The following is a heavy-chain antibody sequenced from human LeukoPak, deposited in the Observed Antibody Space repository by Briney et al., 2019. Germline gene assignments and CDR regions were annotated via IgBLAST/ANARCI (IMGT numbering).Heavy chain of an antibody. D-gene: IGHD2-2*02. CDR3: ARDDTVYFDY. J-gene: IGHJ4*02. V-gene: IGHV3-33*01. CDR2: IWYDGSNK. CDR1: GFTFSSYS. Sequence: PGGSLRLSCAASGFTFSSYSMHWVRQAPDKGLEWVAIIWYDGSNKFYADSVKGRFTISRDNSKNTLYLQMNSLRAEDTAVYYCARDDTVYFDYWGQGTLVTVSS.